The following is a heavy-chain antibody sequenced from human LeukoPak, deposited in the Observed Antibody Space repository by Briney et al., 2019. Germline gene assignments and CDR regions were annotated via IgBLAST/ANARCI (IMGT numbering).Heavy chain of an antibody. Sequence: ASVKVSCKVSGYTLTELSMHWVRQAPGKGLEWMGGFDPEDGETIYAQKFQGRVTMTEDTSTDTAYMELSSLSSEDTAVYYCATDIRFLELYNWFDPWGQGTLVTVSS. D-gene: IGHD3-3*01. CDR1: GYTLTELS. V-gene: IGHV1-24*01. CDR2: FDPEDGET. CDR3: ATDIRFLELYNWFDP. J-gene: IGHJ5*02.